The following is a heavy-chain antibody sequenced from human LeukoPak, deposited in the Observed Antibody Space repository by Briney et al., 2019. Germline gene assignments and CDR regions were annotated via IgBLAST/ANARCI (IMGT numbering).Heavy chain of an antibody. V-gene: IGHV4-4*09. CDR1: GVSISSYY. J-gene: IGHJ3*02. CDR2: IYSIGNS. CDR3: AKHALVGAGNAFDI. D-gene: IGHD1-26*01. Sequence: WETLSLTCNASGVSISSYYRSWIRQPPGKGLEWVGYIYSIGNSNYNPSLKSRVTISIDTSKNQFSLKLSSMTAAATAVYYCAKHALVGAGNAFDIWGQGTMVTVSS.